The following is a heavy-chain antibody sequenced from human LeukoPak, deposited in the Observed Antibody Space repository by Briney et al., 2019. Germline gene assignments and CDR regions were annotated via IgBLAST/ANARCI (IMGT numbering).Heavy chain of an antibody. Sequence: SETLSLTCAVYGGSFSGYYWSWIRQPPGKGLEWIGEINHSGSTNYNPSLKSRVTISVDTSKNQFSLKLSSVTAADTAVYYCARGHASSGYSYGSIDYWGQGTLVTVSS. D-gene: IGHD5-18*01. CDR2: INHSGST. J-gene: IGHJ4*02. CDR3: ARGHASSGYSYGSIDY. CDR1: GGSFSGYY. V-gene: IGHV4-34*01.